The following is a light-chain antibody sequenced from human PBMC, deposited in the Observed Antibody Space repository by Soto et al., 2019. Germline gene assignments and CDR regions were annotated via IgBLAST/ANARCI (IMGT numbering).Light chain of an antibody. Sequence: QSALTQPPSASGSPGQSVTISCTGTSSDVGGYNYVSWYQQLPGSAPKLLIYGNNNRPSGVPERFSGSKSGNTASLTISGLQAEDEADYYCSSYTSSSTYVFGTGTKVTVL. CDR1: SSDVGGYNY. V-gene: IGLV2-18*02. CDR2: GNN. J-gene: IGLJ1*01. CDR3: SSYTSSSTYV.